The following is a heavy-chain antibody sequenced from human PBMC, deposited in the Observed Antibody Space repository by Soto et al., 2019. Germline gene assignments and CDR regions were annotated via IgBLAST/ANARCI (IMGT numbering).Heavy chain of an antibody. CDR2: ISYDGSKK. Sequence: QVQLVESGGGVVQPGRSLRLSCAATGFTFSTYGTHWVRQAPGKGLEWVAVISYDGSKKYYADSVKGRFTISRDNSKSTQYLQMHSLRADDTAVYYCVKDRVESGLGEVDYWGQGTLVTVSS. V-gene: IGHV3-30*18. CDR1: GFTFSTYG. CDR3: VKDRVESGLGEVDY. J-gene: IGHJ4*02. D-gene: IGHD3-16*01.